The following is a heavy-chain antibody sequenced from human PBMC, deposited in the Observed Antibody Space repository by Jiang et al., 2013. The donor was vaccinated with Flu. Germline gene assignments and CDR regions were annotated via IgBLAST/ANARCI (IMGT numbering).Heavy chain of an antibody. D-gene: IGHD3-22*01. CDR1: GYTFTSYY. J-gene: IGHJ6*02. V-gene: IGHV1-46*01. Sequence: SGAEVKKPGASVKVSCKASGYTFTSYYMHWVRQAPGQGLEWMGIINPSGGSTSYAQKFQGRVTMTRDTSTSTVYMELSSLRSEDTAVYYCARDLFWTYYYDSSGYPVYGMDVWGQGTTVTVSS. CDR3: ARDLFWTYYYDSSGYPVYGMDV. CDR2: INPSGGST.